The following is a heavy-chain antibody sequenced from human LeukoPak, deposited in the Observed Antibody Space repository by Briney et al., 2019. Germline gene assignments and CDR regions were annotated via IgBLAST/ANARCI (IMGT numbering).Heavy chain of an antibody. CDR3: ARVSEFLEWKSWFDP. D-gene: IGHD3-3*01. CDR1: GGTFSSYA. Sequence: SVKVSCKASGGTFSSYAISWVRQAPGQGLEWMGGIIPIFGTANYAQKFQGRVTITADESTSTAYMELSSLRSEDTAVYYCARVSEFLEWKSWFDPWGQGTLVTVSS. J-gene: IGHJ5*02. V-gene: IGHV1-69*13. CDR2: IIPIFGTA.